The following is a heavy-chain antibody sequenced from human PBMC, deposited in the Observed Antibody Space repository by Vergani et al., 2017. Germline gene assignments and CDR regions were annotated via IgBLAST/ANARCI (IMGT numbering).Heavy chain of an antibody. J-gene: IGHJ4*02. V-gene: IGHV3-21*01. CDR3: AREARYYYDSSGFYGPFDY. D-gene: IGHD3-22*01. CDR1: GFTFSSYS. Sequence: VQLVESGGGVVQPGGSLRLSCAASGFTFSSYSMNWVRQAPGKGLEWVSSISSSSSYIYYADSVKGRFTISRDNAKDSLYLQMNSLRAEDTAVYYCAREARYYYDSSGFYGPFDYWGQGTLVTVSS. CDR2: ISSSSSYI.